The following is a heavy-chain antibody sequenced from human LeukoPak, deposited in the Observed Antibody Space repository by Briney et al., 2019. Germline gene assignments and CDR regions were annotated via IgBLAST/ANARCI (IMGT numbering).Heavy chain of an antibody. J-gene: IGHJ6*03. CDR1: GFTFSSYS. Sequence: PGGSLRLSCAASGFTFSSYSMNWVRQAPGKGLEWVSYISSESATISYADSVKGRFTISRDNAKNSLHLQMNSLRVEDTAVYYCARVRGSGYFYMDVWGKGTTVTVSS. D-gene: IGHD3-10*01. CDR3: ARVRGSGYFYMDV. V-gene: IGHV3-48*01. CDR2: ISSESATI.